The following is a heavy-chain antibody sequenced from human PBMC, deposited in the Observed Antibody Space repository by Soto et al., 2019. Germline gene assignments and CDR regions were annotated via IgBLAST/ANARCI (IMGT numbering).Heavy chain of an antibody. V-gene: IGHV1-2*02. J-gene: IGHJ6*02. Sequence: SVKDSCKASGYTFTGYYMHWGRQAPVQGLEWMGWINPNSGGTNYAQKFQGRVTMTRDTSISTAYMELSRLRSDDTAVYYCARVKETDPALGMDVWGQGTTVTVSS. CDR3: ARVKETDPALGMDV. CDR2: INPNSGGT. CDR1: GYTFTGYY.